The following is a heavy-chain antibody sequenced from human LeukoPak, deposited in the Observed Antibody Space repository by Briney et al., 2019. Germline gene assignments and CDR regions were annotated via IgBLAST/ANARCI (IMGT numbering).Heavy chain of an antibody. CDR3: ARDHDNFFDY. CDR2: ITTSGDNA. Sequence: GGSLRLSCAASGFTFSVYAMSWVRQAPGKGLEWASAITTSGDNAYYVDSVKGRFTMSRDNSKNTLYLQMNSLGADDTAVYYCARDHDNFFDYWGQGTLVSVST. D-gene: IGHD3-9*01. V-gene: IGHV3-23*01. CDR1: GFTFSVYA. J-gene: IGHJ4*02.